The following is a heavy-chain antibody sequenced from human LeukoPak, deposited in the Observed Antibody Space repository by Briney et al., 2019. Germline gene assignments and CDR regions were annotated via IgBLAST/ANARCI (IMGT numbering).Heavy chain of an antibody. CDR2: IYHSGST. V-gene: IGHV4-38-2*01. Sequence: PSETLSLTCAVSGYSISSGYYWGWIRQPPGKGLEWIGSIYHSGSTYYNPSLKSRVTISVDTSKNQFSLKLSSVTAADTAVYYCARHDYTNFVCFDYWGQGTLVTVSS. CDR1: GYSISSGYY. CDR3: ARHDYTNFVCFDY. J-gene: IGHJ4*02. D-gene: IGHD4-11*01.